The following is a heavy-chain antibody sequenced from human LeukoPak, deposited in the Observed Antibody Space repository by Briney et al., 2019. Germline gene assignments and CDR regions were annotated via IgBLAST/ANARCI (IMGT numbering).Heavy chain of an antibody. J-gene: IGHJ4*02. CDR3: ARETGGVLWFGALRED. CDR2: IKQDGRET. D-gene: IGHD3-10*01. Sequence: PGGSLRLSCAASGVTFGNFWMNWVRQSPGKGLEWVANIKQDGRETFYVYSVKRRFTISRDNAQNSLYLQMNSQRPDDTAVYYCARETGGVLWFGALREDWGRGTLVAVSS. CDR1: GVTFGNFW. V-gene: IGHV3-7*01.